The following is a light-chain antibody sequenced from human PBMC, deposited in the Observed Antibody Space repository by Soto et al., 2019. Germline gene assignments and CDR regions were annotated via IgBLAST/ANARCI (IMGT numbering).Light chain of an antibody. V-gene: IGLV2-23*02. CDR3: CSYGDITTTYV. J-gene: IGLJ1*01. Sequence: QSVLTQPASVSGSPGQSITISCTGTRSDIGSYNLVSWYQQDPGKAPKLIIYEVSKRPSGVSSRVSASKSGNTASLTISGLQAEEEADYYCCSYGDITTTYVFGTGTNVTVL. CDR2: EVS. CDR1: RSDIGSYNL.